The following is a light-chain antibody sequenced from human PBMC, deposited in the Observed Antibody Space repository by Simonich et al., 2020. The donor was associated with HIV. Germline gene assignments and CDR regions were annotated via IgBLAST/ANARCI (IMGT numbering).Light chain of an antibody. CDR1: QSVSSN. CDR2: GAS. CDR3: QQYNNWPPERT. Sequence: EIVMTQSPATLSVSPGERATLSCRARQSVSSNLAWYQQKTGQAPRLLIYGASTRATGIPARFSGSGSGTEFTLTISSLQSEDFAVYYCQQYNNWPPERTFGQGTKVEIK. J-gene: IGKJ1*01. V-gene: IGKV3-15*01.